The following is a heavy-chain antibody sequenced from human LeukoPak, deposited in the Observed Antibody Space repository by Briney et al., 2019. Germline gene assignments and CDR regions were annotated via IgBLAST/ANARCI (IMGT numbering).Heavy chain of an antibody. CDR1: GYSISSGYY. V-gene: IGHV4-38-2*02. J-gene: IGHJ4*02. D-gene: IGHD3-10*01. CDR3: ARLTSGTLGGFDS. Sequence: SETLSLTCTVSGYSISSGYYWGWIRQPPGKGLEWIGSIYHSGSTYYNPSLKSRVTISVDTSKNQFSLKLSSVTAADTAVYYCARLTSGTLGGFDSWGQGTLVTVSS. CDR2: IYHSGST.